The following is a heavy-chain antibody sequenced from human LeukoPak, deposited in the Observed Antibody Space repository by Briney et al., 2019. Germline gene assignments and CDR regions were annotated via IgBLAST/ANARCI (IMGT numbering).Heavy chain of an antibody. CDR2: ISAYNGNT. D-gene: IGHD4-17*01. V-gene: IGHV1-18*01. Sequence: ASVKVSCRASGYTFTSYGISWVRQAPGQGLEWMGWISAYNGNTNYAQKLQGRVTMTTDTSTSTAYMELRSLRSDDTAVYYWARDTTSGDHGGYWGQGTLVTVSS. J-gene: IGHJ4*02. CDR1: GYTFTSYG. CDR3: ARDTTSGDHGGY.